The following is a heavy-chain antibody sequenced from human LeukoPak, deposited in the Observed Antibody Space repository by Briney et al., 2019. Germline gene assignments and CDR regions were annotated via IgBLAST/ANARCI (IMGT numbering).Heavy chain of an antibody. J-gene: IGHJ3*02. Sequence: SETLSLTCTVSGGSITSRSYYWGWIRQPPGKGLEWIGSMYYSGSTYYNPSLKSRVTISVDTSKNQFSLKLSSVTAADTAVYYCASGGDYYDSFDIWGQGTMVTVSS. D-gene: IGHD3-22*01. CDR3: ASGGDYYDSFDI. CDR2: MYYSGST. CDR1: GGSITSRSYY. V-gene: IGHV4-39*01.